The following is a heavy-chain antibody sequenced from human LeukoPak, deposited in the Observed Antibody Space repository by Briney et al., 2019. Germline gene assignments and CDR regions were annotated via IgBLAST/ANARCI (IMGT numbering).Heavy chain of an antibody. Sequence: SETLSLTCTVSGGSISSSSYYWGCIRQPPGKGLEWIGSIYYSGSTYYNPSLRSRVTISVDTSKNQFSLKLSSVTAADTAVYYCARITFGGVIVPDYWGQGTLVTVSS. J-gene: IGHJ4*02. CDR2: IYYSGST. V-gene: IGHV4-39*07. CDR1: GGSISSSSYY. D-gene: IGHD3-16*02. CDR3: ARITFGGVIVPDY.